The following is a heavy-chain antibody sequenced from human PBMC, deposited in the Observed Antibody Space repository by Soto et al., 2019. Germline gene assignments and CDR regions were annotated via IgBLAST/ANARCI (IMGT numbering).Heavy chain of an antibody. CDR2: IIPILGIP. D-gene: IGHD5-12*01. CDR3: ARDPSAYDLPAY. CDR1: GGTFSSYT. V-gene: IGHV1-69*08. J-gene: IGHJ4*02. Sequence: QVQLVQSGAEVKKPGSSVKVSCKASGGTFSSYTISWVRQAPGQGLEWMGRIIPILGIPNYAQKFQGRVTITADNSTSPAYMELSSLRSEDTAVYYCARDPSAYDLPAYWGQGTLVTVSS.